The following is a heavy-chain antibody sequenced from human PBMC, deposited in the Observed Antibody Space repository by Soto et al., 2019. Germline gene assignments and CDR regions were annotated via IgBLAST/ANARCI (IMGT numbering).Heavy chain of an antibody. D-gene: IGHD1-1*01. CDR2: IVSDGSNK. V-gene: IGHV3-33*08. CDR3: ARDDAFQNENGFDI. CDR1: GFTFKTYS. J-gene: IGHJ3*02. Sequence: VQLVESGGGLVQPGGSLRLSCAASGFTFKTYSMNWVRQAPGKGLEWVAVIVSDGSNKYHADSVEGRFTISRDNSKDTLYLQMNSLRAEDTAVYYCARDDAFQNENGFDIWGQGTMVTVSS.